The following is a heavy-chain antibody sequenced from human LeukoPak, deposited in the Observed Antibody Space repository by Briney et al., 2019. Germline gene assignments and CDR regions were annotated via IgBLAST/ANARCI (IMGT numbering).Heavy chain of an antibody. CDR3: VRDLGGRSGH. CDR2: ISGDGGGT. D-gene: IGHD1-26*01. CDR1: GFTFSTYA. Sequence: GGSLRLSCASSGFTFSTYAMSWVRQAPGKGLEWVSSISGDGGGTYYADSVKGRFTISRDNSKNTLSLQMNSLRAEDTAVYYCVRDLGGRSGHWGQGTLVTVSS. V-gene: IGHV3-23*01. J-gene: IGHJ4*02.